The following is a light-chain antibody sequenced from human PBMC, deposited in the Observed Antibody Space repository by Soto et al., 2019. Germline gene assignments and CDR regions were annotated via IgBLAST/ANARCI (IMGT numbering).Light chain of an antibody. V-gene: IGLV2-14*01. J-gene: IGLJ1*01. CDR3: SSYTSSSTPYV. Sequence: QSALTQPASVSGSPGQSITISCTGTSNDVGGYNHVSWYQQHPGKAPKLMIYEVSNRPSGVSNRFSGSKSGNTASLTISGLQAEDEADYYCSSYTSSSTPYVFGTGTKLTVL. CDR2: EVS. CDR1: SNDVGGYNH.